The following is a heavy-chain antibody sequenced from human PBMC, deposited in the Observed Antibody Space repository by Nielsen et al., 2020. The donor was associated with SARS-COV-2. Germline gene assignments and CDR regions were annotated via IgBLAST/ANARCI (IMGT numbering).Heavy chain of an antibody. V-gene: IGHV1-8*01. J-gene: IGHJ5*02. CDR1: GYTFTSYD. D-gene: IGHD6-13*01. Sequence: ASVKVSCKASGYTFTSYDINWVRQATGQGLEWMGWMNPNSGNTGYAQKFQGRVTMTRNTSISTAYMELSSLRSEDTAMYYCARLAIGIAAAGTSWWFDPWGQGTLVTVSS. CDR3: ARLAIGIAAAGTSWWFDP. CDR2: MNPNSGNT.